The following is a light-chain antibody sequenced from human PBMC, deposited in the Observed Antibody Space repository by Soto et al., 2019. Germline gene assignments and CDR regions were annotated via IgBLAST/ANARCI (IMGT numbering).Light chain of an antibody. CDR3: SSYKSSSNYV. V-gene: IGLV2-14*01. Sequence: LTQPASVSGSPGQSITISCTGTSSDVGGYNYVSWYQQHPGKAPKLMIYEVSHRPSGVSNRFSGSKSGNTASLTISGLQAEDEANYYCSSYKSSSNYVFGTGTKVTVL. CDR2: EVS. CDR1: SSDVGGYNY. J-gene: IGLJ1*01.